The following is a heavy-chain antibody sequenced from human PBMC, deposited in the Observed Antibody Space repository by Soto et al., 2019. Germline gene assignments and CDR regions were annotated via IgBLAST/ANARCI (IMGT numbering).Heavy chain of an antibody. CDR2: IRTKPEGETT. J-gene: IGHJ4*02. Sequence: EVQLLESGGGLVKPGGSLRLSCAASGFSFSSAWMNWVRQAPGKGLEWVGRIRTKPEGETTDYPAPVKGRCTISRDDSKTTLYLQMTSLKIEDTAVYYCTTGSNEGYWGQGTLVTVSS. D-gene: IGHD1-1*01. CDR3: TTGSNEGY. V-gene: IGHV3-15*07. CDR1: GFSFSSAW.